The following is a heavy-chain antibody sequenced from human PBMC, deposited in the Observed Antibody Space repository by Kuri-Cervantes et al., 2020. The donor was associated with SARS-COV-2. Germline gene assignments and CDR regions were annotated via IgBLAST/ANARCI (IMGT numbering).Heavy chain of an antibody. J-gene: IGHJ4*02. V-gene: IGHV4-61*01. CDR3: ARRFGDYGQFDH. CDR1: GSSVSSGSYY. Sequence: SETLSLTCTVSGSSVSSGSYYWSWIRQPPGKGLEWIGNIYFTGNTNYNPALGSRVTISIDTPKNQFSLMLGSLTAADTAVYYCARRFGDYGQFDHWGQGTLVTVSS. D-gene: IGHD2-21*01. CDR2: IYFTGNT.